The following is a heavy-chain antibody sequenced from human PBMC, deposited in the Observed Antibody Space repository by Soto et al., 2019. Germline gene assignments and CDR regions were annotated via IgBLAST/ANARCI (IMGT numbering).Heavy chain of an antibody. J-gene: IGHJ6*02. Sequence: SVKVSCKASGGTFSSYAISWVRQAPGQGLEWMGGIIPIFGTANYAQKFQGRVTITADESTSTAYMELSSLRSEDTAVYYCARDGGVVAATDYYYYYGMDVWGQGTTVTVSS. CDR2: IIPIFGTA. V-gene: IGHV1-69*13. CDR3: ARDGGVVAATDYYYYYGMDV. CDR1: GGTFSSYA. D-gene: IGHD2-15*01.